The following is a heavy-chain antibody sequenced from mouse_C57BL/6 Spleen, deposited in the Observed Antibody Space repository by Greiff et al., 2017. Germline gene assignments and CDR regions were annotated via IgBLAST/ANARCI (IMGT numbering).Heavy chain of an antibody. J-gene: IGHJ2*01. D-gene: IGHD2-4*01. V-gene: IGHV3-6*01. CDR2: ISYDGSN. CDR1: GYSITSGYY. Sequence: EVKLMESGPGLVKPSQSLSLTCSVTGYSITSGYYWNWIRQFPGNKLEWMGYISYDGSNNYNPSLKNRISITRDTSKNQFFLKLNSVTTEDTATYYCARNYDYDAGGYYFDYWGQGTTLTVSS. CDR3: ARNYDYDAGGYYFDY.